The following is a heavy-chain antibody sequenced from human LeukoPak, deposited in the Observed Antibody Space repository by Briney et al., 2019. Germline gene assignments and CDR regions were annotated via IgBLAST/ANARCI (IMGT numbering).Heavy chain of an antibody. V-gene: IGHV3-7*01. Sequence: PGGSLRLSCVASGFTFSSSWMTWVRQAPGMGLERVANIRADGSGKYYVDSMRGRFSISRDNAKNSLYLELNSLRAEDTGVYFCARDRGWQQFDYWGQGTLVTVSS. CDR3: ARDRGWQQFDY. CDR2: IRADGSGK. J-gene: IGHJ4*01. CDR1: GFTFSSSW. D-gene: IGHD5-24*01.